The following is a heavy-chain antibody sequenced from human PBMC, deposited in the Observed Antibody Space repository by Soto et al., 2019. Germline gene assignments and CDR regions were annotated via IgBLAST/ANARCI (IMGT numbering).Heavy chain of an antibody. D-gene: IGHD1-26*01. CDR1: GGTFKKFA. CDR2: TMPFLGSS. CDR3: ARGGKFYSEDLWQASYSHALDV. V-gene: IGHV1-69*01. Sequence: QVQLVQSGPEVKKPGSSVKVSCEASGGTFKKFALSWVRQAPGQGLEWMGGTMPFLGSSKYAQKLQGRVTIAADESATTAYMELTGLRSEDTAVYFCARGGKFYSEDLWQASYSHALDVWGQGTTVTVSS. J-gene: IGHJ6*02.